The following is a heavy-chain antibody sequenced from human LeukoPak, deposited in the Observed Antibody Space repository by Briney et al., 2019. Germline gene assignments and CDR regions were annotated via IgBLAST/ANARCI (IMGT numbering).Heavy chain of an antibody. D-gene: IGHD3-10*01. Sequence: PSETLSLTCTVSGGSISSGGYYWSWIRQHPGKGLEWIGEVHLSGRTHYNPSLESRVTMSVDMSENHISLRLTSVTAADTAVYYCAIFSGFGGSGSYTWGQGTLVTVSS. CDR3: AIFSGFGGSGSYT. CDR2: VHLSGRT. CDR1: GGSISSGGYY. J-gene: IGHJ5*02. V-gene: IGHV4-31*03.